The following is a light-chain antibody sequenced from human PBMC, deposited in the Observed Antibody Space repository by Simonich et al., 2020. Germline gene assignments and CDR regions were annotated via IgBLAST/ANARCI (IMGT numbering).Light chain of an antibody. Sequence: NIQMTQSPSAMSASVGDRVTITCRARQGISNYLAWFQQKPGKVPKHLIYAASSLQSGVPSRFSGSGSGTEFTLTISSLQPEDFATYYCQQANSFPWTFGQGTKVEIK. CDR2: AAS. CDR1: QGISNY. V-gene: IGKV1D-17*01. J-gene: IGKJ1*01. CDR3: QQANSFPWT.